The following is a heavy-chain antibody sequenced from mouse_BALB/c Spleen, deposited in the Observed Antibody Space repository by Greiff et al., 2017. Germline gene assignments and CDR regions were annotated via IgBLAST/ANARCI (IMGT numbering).Heavy chain of an antibody. V-gene: IGHV1-77*01. J-gene: IGHJ3*01. Sequence: QVQLKQSGAELARPGASVKLSCKASGYTFTDYYINWVKQRTGQGLEWIGEIYPGSGNTYYNEKFKGKATLTADKSSSTAYMQLSSLTSEDSAVYFCARDDGYSSAWFAYWGQGTLVTVSA. D-gene: IGHD2-3*01. CDR1: GYTFTDYY. CDR3: ARDDGYSSAWFAY. CDR2: IYPGSGNT.